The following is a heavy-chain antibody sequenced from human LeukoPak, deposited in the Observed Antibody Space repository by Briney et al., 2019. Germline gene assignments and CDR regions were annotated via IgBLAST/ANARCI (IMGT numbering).Heavy chain of an antibody. Sequence: SETLSLTCTVSGGSISSGGYYWSWIRQHPGKGLEWIGYIYYSGSTYYNPSLKSRVTISVDTSKNQFSLKLSSVTAADTAVYYCARGYYGYVWGSYRPNNWFDPWGQGTLVTVSS. CDR3: ARGYYGYVWGSYRPNNWFDP. D-gene: IGHD3-16*02. V-gene: IGHV4-31*03. CDR1: GGSISSGGYY. J-gene: IGHJ5*02. CDR2: IYYSGST.